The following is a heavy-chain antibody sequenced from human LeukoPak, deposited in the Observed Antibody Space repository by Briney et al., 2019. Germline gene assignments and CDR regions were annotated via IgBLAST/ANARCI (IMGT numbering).Heavy chain of an antibody. Sequence: TSETLSLTCTVSSGSISSYYWSWIRQPAGKGLEWIGPIYTSGSTNYNPSLKSRVTMSVDTSKNQFSLKLSSVTAADTAVYYCARERYDILTGYYTFDYWGQGTLVTVSS. V-gene: IGHV4-4*07. CDR2: IYTSGST. CDR1: SGSISSYY. J-gene: IGHJ4*02. D-gene: IGHD3-9*01. CDR3: ARERYDILTGYYTFDY.